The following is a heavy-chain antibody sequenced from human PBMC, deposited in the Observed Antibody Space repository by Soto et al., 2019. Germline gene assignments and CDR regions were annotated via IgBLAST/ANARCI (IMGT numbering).Heavy chain of an antibody. D-gene: IGHD6-13*01. V-gene: IGHV1-46*01. J-gene: IGHJ4*02. CDR1: RYSFTNYF. CDR2: INPSGGNS. CDR3: ARAAGTAAGYWIDF. Sequence: GASVKVSCEASRYSFTNYFTQCVRQAPGQGLEWMGIINPSGGNSNFAQKFQGRITTTRDTSATTVYMELRSLTFEDTAVYYCARAAGTAAGYWIDFWGQGTLVTVSS.